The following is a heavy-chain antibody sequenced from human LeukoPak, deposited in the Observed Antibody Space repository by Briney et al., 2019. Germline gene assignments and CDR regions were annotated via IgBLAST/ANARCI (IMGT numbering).Heavy chain of an antibody. D-gene: IGHD3-22*01. CDR3: ARLYSSGYLYYFDY. J-gene: IGHJ4*02. V-gene: IGHV1-8*01. Sequence: GASVKVSCKASGYTFTSYDINWVRQATGQGLEWMGWMNPNSGNTGYAQKFQGRVTMTRNTSISTAYMELSSLRSEDTAVYYCARLYSSGYLYYFDYWGQGTLVTVSS. CDR1: GYTFTSYD. CDR2: MNPNSGNT.